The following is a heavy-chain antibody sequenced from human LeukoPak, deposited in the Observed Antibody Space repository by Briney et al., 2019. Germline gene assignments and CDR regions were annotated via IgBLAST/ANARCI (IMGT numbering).Heavy chain of an antibody. CDR1: GFTFSNAW. V-gene: IGHV3-11*01. CDR2: ISSSGSTI. D-gene: IGHD2-2*01. J-gene: IGHJ4*02. CDR3: ARETRGYCSSTSCQYFDY. Sequence: GGSLRLSCAASGFTFSNAWMSWVRQAPGKGLEWVSYISSSGSTIYYADSVKGRFTISRDNAKNSLYLQMNSLRAEDTAVYYCARETRGYCSSTSCQYFDYWGQGTLVTVSS.